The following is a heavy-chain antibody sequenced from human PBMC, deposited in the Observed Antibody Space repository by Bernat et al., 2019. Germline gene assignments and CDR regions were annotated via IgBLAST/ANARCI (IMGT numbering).Heavy chain of an antibody. CDR3: AKNFFYSMDV. J-gene: IGHJ6*02. V-gene: IGHV4-4*02. D-gene: IGHD1-7*01. Sequence: HVQLQESGPGLVKPSGTLSPTCAVSGGSVNDDNWWSWVRQPPGKGLEWIGEIYHSGSTNYNPSLKSRVTVSVDTSRDQFALYLTSVTAADTAVYYCAKNFFYSMDVWGQGTTVTVSS. CDR1: GGSVNDDNW. CDR2: IYHSGST.